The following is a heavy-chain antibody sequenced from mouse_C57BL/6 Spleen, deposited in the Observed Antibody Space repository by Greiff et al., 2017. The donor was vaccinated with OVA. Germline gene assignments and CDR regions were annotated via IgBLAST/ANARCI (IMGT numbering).Heavy chain of an antibody. V-gene: IGHV1-81*01. D-gene: IGHD1-1*01. CDR2: IYPRSGNT. J-gene: IGHJ4*01. CDR3: ARGGYGKDYAMDY. Sequence: QVQLKESGAELARPGASVKLSCKASGYTFTSYGISWVKQRTGQGLEWIGEIYPRSGNTYYNEKFKGKATLTADKSSSTAYMELRSLTSEDSAVYFCARGGYGKDYAMDYWGQGTSVTVSS. CDR1: GYTFTSYG.